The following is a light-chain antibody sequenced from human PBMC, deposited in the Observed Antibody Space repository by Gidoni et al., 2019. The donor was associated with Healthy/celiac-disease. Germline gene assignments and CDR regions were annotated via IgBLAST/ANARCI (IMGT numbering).Light chain of an antibody. Sequence: QSALPHPASVSGSPGQSITISCTGTSSDVGSYTLVSWYQQHPGKAPKLMIYEGSKRPSGVSNRFSGSKSGNTASLTISGLQAEDEADYYCCSYAGSSTVFGTGTKVTVL. CDR2: EGS. CDR1: SSDVGSYTL. CDR3: CSYAGSSTV. J-gene: IGLJ1*01. V-gene: IGLV2-23*03.